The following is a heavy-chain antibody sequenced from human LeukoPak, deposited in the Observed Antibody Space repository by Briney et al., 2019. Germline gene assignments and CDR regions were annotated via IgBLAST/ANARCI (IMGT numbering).Heavy chain of an antibody. D-gene: IGHD6-19*01. CDR1: GFAFSTFA. V-gene: IGHV3-23*01. CDR2: INGGGNTT. CDR3: TKELHVAVAVADYYYFYVDV. J-gene: IGHJ6*03. Sequence: GGSLRLSCAASGFAFSTFAMGWVRQSPGKGLEWLSTINGGGNTTFYSDSVKGRFTISRDNSKNTLYLHMDSLRPDDTAIYYCTKELHVAVAVADYYYFYVDVWGRGTAVTVSS.